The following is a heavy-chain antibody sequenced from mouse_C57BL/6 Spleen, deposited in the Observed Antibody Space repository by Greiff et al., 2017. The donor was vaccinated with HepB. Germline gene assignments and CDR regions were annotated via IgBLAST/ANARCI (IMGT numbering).Heavy chain of an antibody. V-gene: IGHV2-6*03. CDR2: IWSDGST. CDR3: ARSSYYYGSSYAYYYAMDY. Sequence: VQLQESGPGLVAPSQSLSITCTVSGFSLTSYGVHWVRQPPGKGLEWLVVIWSDGSTTYNSALKSRLSISKDNSKSQVFLKMNSLQTDDTAMYYCARSSYYYGSSYAYYYAMDYWGQGTSVTVSS. J-gene: IGHJ4*01. CDR1: GFSLTSYG. D-gene: IGHD1-1*01.